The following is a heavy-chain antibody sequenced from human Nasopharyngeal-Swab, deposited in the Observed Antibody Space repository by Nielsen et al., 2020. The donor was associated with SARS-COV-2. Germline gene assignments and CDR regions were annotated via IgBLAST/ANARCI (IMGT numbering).Heavy chain of an antibody. Sequence: WVRQAPGQRFEWMGWINAGNGNTKYSQKFQGRVTITRDTSASTAYMELSSLRSEDTAVYYCAREDYGDLGGYWGQGTLVTVSS. V-gene: IGHV1-3*01. J-gene: IGHJ4*02. D-gene: IGHD4-17*01. CDR2: INAGNGNT. CDR3: AREDYGDLGGY.